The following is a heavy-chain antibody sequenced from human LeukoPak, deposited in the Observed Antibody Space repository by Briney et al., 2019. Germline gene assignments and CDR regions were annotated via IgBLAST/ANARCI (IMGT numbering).Heavy chain of an antibody. V-gene: IGHV3-30*02. CDR2: IRYDGNYK. CDR1: GFTFGRYG. CDR3: AKGSRDSRPYYFDF. D-gene: IGHD3-10*01. Sequence: GGSLRLSWAASGFTFGRYGMHWVRQGPGKGLEWVAFIRYDGNYKYYADSVKGRFTISRDNSKNTLYLQMNSLRAEDTAVYYRAKGSRDSRPYYFDFWGQGTLVTVSS. J-gene: IGHJ4*02.